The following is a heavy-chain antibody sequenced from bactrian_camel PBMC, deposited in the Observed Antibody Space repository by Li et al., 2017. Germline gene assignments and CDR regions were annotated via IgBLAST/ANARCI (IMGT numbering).Heavy chain of an antibody. CDR2: LGTDGVS. Sequence: QLVESGGGSVQAGGSLRLSCVSSDSTYNTYYMGWFRQAPGREREGVGALGTDGVSVLAPSVKDRVSISRDAASDTLYLQINSLNPEDTAIYYCAARDQRCGWNIYQLRPTDFAFWGQGTQVTVS. CDR3: AARDQRCGWNIYQLRPTDFAF. J-gene: IGHJ6*01. D-gene: IGHD1*01. CDR1: DSTYNTYY. V-gene: IGHV3S53*01.